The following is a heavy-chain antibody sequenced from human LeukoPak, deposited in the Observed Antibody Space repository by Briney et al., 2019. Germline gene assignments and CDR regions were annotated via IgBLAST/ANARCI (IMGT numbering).Heavy chain of an antibody. V-gene: IGHV1-69*06. J-gene: IGHJ4*02. Sequence: SVKVSCKASSYTFTSYGINWVRQAPGQGLEWMGGIIPIFGTANYAQKFQGRVTITADKSTSTAYMELSSLRSEDTAVYYCARIMYSSGWYASGYYFDYWGQGTLVTVSS. CDR2: IIPIFGTA. CDR3: ARIMYSSGWYASGYYFDY. D-gene: IGHD6-19*01. CDR1: SYTFTSYG.